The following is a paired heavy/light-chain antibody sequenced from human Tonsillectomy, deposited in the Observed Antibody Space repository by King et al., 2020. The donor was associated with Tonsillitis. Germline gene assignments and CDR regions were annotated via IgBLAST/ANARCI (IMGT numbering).Light chain of an antibody. CDR3: YSYAGSYTWV. J-gene: IGLJ3*02. Sequence: QSALTQPRSVSGSPGQSVTISCTGTSSDVGGYNYVSWYQQHPGKAPKLMIYDVSERPSGVPDRFSGSKSGNTASLTISGLQAEDEADYYCYSYAGSYTWVFGGGTKLTVL. V-gene: IGLV2-11*01. CDR2: DVS. CDR1: SSDVGGYNY.
Heavy chain of an antibody. Sequence: QVQLVQSGAEVKKPGSSVKVSCKASGGTFSSFAINWVRQAPGQGLEWMAGIIPIFGTPNYAQKFQGRVTITADESTSTAYMELSSLRSDDTAVYYCARASVVPTDYYYYYMDVWGKGTTVTVSS. CDR3: ARASVVPTDYYYYYMDV. J-gene: IGHJ6*03. CDR1: GGTFSSFA. D-gene: IGHD2-2*01. V-gene: IGHV1-69*01. CDR2: IIPIFGTP.